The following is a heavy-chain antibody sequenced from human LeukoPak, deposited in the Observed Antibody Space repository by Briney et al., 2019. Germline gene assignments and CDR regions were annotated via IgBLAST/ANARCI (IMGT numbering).Heavy chain of an antibody. V-gene: IGHV3-33*01. CDR1: GFTFSSSG. Sequence: PGGSLRPSCAASGFTFSSSGMHWVRQPPGKGLGWVAVIWYDGSTQSYADSVTGRFTISRDNSKNTLYLQMNSLRAEDTAVYYCARRGSGGVYYYYYMDVWGKGTTVTVSS. J-gene: IGHJ6*03. CDR2: IWYDGSTQ. D-gene: IGHD3-16*01. CDR3: ARRGSGGVYYYYYMDV.